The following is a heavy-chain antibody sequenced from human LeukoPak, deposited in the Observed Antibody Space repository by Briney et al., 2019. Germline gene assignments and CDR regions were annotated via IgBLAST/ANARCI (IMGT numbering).Heavy chain of an antibody. CDR2: IWYDGSNK. J-gene: IGHJ3*02. V-gene: IGHV3-33*01. Sequence: GRSLRLSCAASGFTFSSYGMHWVRQAPGKGLEWVAVIWYDGSNKYYADSVKGRFTISRDNSKNTLYLQMNSLRAEDTAVYYCARGSYSAVNAFDTWGQGTMVTVSS. CDR1: GFTFSSYG. CDR3: ARGSYSAVNAFDT. D-gene: IGHD3-10*01.